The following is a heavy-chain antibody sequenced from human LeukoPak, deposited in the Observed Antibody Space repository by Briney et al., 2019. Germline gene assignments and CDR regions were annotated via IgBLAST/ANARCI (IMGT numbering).Heavy chain of an antibody. CDR3: ARVDYDYVWGSYALRYFDY. CDR2: IKQDGSEK. J-gene: IGHJ4*02. V-gene: IGHV3-7*01. Sequence: PGGSLRLSCAASGFTFSSYWMSWVRQAPGKGLERVANIKQDGSEKYYVDSVKGRFTISRDNAKNSLYLQMNSLRAEDTAVYYCARVDYDYVWGSYALRYFDYWGQGTLVTVSS. D-gene: IGHD3-16*01. CDR1: GFTFSSYW.